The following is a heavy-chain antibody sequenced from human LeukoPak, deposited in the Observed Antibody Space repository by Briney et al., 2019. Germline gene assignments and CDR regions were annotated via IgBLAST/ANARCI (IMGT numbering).Heavy chain of an antibody. CDR2: IYYSGST. CDR3: ARGLNIVATIRGPGLYYFDY. J-gene: IGHJ4*02. CDR1: GGSISSSSYY. D-gene: IGHD5-12*01. V-gene: IGHV4-39*01. Sequence: SETLSLTCTVSGGSISSSSYYWGWIRQPPGKGLEWIGSIYYSGSTYYNPSLKSRVTISVDTSKNQFSLKLSSVTAADTAVYYCARGLNIVATIRGPGLYYFDYWGQGTLVTVSS.